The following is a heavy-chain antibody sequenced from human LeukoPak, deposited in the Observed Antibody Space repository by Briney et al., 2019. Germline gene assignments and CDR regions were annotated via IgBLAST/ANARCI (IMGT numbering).Heavy chain of an antibody. CDR3: ARARYSSSWYLYWYFDL. J-gene: IGHJ2*01. CDR1: GGSISSGDYY. CDR2: IYYSGST. Sequence: TTSETLSLTCSVSGGSISSGDYYWSWIRQPPGKGLEWIGYIYYSGSTNYNPSLKSRVTISVDTSKNQLSLKLSSVTAADTAVYYYARARYSSSWYLYWYFDLWGRGTLVTVSS. V-gene: IGHV4-61*08. D-gene: IGHD6-13*01.